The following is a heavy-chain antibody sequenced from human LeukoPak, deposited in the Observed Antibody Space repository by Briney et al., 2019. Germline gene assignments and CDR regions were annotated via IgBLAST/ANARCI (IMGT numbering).Heavy chain of an antibody. J-gene: IGHJ3*02. D-gene: IGHD4-17*01. V-gene: IGHV3-33*01. CDR3: AGEQYGSDDALDI. CDR2: IWYDASNK. Sequence: GGSLRLSCAASGFIFSDYGMHWVRQPPGKGLEWVAVIWYDASNKYYADSVKGRFTISRDNSKNTVYLQMNSLRAEDTAVYYCAGEQYGSDDALDIWGQGTMVTVSS. CDR1: GFIFSDYG.